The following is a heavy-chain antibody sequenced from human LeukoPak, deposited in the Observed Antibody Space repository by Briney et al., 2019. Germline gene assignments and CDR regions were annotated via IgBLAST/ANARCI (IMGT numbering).Heavy chain of an antibody. D-gene: IGHD3-22*01. Sequence: SGGSLRLSCAASGFTFSDYYMSWIRQAPGKGLEWVSYISSSGSTIYYADSVKGRFTISRDNAKHSLYLQMNSLRAEDTAVYYCARRGYYDSSGYYYWGQGTLVTVSS. V-gene: IGHV3-11*01. CDR3: ARRGYYDSSGYYY. CDR2: ISSSGSTI. CDR1: GFTFSDYY. J-gene: IGHJ4*02.